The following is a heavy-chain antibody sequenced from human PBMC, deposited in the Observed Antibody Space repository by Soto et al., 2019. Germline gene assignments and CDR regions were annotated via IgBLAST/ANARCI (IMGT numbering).Heavy chain of an antibody. D-gene: IGHD3-10*01. V-gene: IGHV3-23*01. CDR1: GFTFSSYA. CDR3: AKDRPAVRGVPYYYGMDV. CDR2: ISGSGGST. J-gene: IGHJ6*02. Sequence: GGSLRLSCAASGFTFSSYAMSWVRQAPGKGLEWVSAISGSGGSTYYADSVKGRFTISRDNSKNTLYLQMNSLRAEDTAVYYCAKDRPAVRGVPYYYGMDVWGQGNTVTVSS.